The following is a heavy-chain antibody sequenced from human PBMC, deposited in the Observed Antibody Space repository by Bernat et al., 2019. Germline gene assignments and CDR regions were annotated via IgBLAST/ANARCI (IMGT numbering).Heavy chain of an antibody. D-gene: IGHD1-26*01. Sequence: EVQLVESGGGLVQPGGSLRLSCAASGFTVSSNYMSWVRQAPGKGLEWVSVIYSNDNTYYADSVKGRSTISRDKSKNTLYLQMNSLRAEDTAVYYCAGRGRSQYTNAFDIWGQGTVVIVSS. J-gene: IGHJ3*02. CDR2: IYSNDNT. CDR1: GFTVSSNY. CDR3: AGRGRSQYTNAFDI. V-gene: IGHV3-66*01.